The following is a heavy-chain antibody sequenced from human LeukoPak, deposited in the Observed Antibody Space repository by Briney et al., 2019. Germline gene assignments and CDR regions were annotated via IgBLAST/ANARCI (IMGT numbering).Heavy chain of an antibody. D-gene: IGHD3-22*01. CDR2: IYYSGST. J-gene: IGHJ4*02. CDR3: ARARPNTMMDS. V-gene: IGHV4-39*07. Sequence: WFRQPPGKGLEWIGSIYYSGSTYYNPSLKSRVTISVDTSKSQFSLKLSSVTAADTAVYYCARARPNTMMDSWGQGTLVTVSS.